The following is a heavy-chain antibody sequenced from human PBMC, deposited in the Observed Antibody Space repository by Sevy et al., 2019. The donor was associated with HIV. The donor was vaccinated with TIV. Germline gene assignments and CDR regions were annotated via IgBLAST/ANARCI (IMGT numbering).Heavy chain of an antibody. J-gene: IGHJ4*02. D-gene: IGHD6-25*01. V-gene: IGHV3-15*01. Sequence: GGSLRLSCAASGFTFSNAWMSWVRQAPWKGLEWVGRIKSKTDVGTTGYPAPVKGGLTTSRDDSKNTLYLQMNSLKTEDTAIYYCTTDSKKRRLSALLDYWGQGTLVTVSS. CDR1: GFTFSNAW. CDR2: IKSKTDVGTT. CDR3: TTDSKKRRLSALLDY.